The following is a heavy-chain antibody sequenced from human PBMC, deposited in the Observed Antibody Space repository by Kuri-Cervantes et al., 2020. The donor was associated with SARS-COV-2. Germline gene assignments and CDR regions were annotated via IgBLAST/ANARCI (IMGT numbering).Heavy chain of an antibody. D-gene: IGHD7-27*01. V-gene: IGHV3-9*01. CDR1: GFTFDDYA. Sequence: SLKISCAASGFTFDDYAMHWVRQAPGKGLEWVSGISWNSGSIGYADSVKGRFTIFRDNAKNSLYLQMSSLRAEDTAVYYCARDLRLGKSLDYWGQGTLVTVSS. CDR2: ISWNSGSI. J-gene: IGHJ4*02. CDR3: ARDLRLGKSLDY.